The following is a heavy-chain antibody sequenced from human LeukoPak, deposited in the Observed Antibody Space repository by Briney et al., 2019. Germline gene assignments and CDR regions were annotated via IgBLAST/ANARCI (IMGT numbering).Heavy chain of an antibody. CDR2: IKQDGSEK. Sequence: GGSLRLSCAASGFTFSSYWMSWVRQAPGKGLEWVANIKQDGSEKYYVDSVKGRFTISRDNAKNSLYLQMNSLRAEDTAVYYCARGTNYDFWSGPLGYWGQGTLVTVSS. CDR1: GFTFSSYW. D-gene: IGHD3-3*01. CDR3: ARGTNYDFWSGPLGY. V-gene: IGHV3-7*01. J-gene: IGHJ4*02.